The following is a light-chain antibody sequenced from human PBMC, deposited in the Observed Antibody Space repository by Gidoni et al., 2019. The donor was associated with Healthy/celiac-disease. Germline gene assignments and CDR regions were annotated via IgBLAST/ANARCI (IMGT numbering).Light chain of an antibody. V-gene: IGKV3-20*01. CDR2: GAS. CDR3: QQDGSSPRT. Sequence: EIVLTQSPGTLSLSPGERAPLSCRASQRVSSSYLAWYQQKPGQAPRLLIYGASSRATGIPDRFSGSGSGTDFTLTISRLEPEDFAVYYCQQDGSSPRTFGEGTKVEIK. CDR1: QRVSSSY. J-gene: IGKJ1*01.